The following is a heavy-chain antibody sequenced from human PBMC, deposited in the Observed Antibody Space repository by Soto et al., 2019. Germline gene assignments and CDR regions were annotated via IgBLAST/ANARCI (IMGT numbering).Heavy chain of an antibody. CDR3: AGPRGDYGQNNYFDP. CDR2: IIPFFGTT. J-gene: IGHJ5*02. Sequence: QAQLVQSGPEVKKPGSSVKVSCKASGGSFRTFVVDWVRQAPGQGPEWMGGIIPFFGTTNYAQKFQGRVTITADESTSTAFIDLRSLTAEDTAVYYCAGPRGDYGQNNYFDPWGQGTLVTVSS. CDR1: GGSFRTFV. V-gene: IGHV1-69*01. D-gene: IGHD4-17*01.